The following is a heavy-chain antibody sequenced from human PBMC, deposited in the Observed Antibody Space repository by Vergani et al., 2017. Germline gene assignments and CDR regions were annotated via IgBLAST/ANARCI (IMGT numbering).Heavy chain of an antibody. J-gene: IGHJ4*02. CDR1: GFTFSSYS. D-gene: IGHD2-8*01. CDR3: ARGLWDCTHIRCSPPSY. CDR2: ISGSSSYV. V-gene: IGHV3-21*05. Sequence: EVQLVESGGGLVQPGGSLRLSCAASGFTFSSYSMNWVRQAPGKGLEWVSYISGSSSYVFYRDSVEGRFTITRDNAKKSVYLQMNSLRAEDTAMYFCARGLWDCTHIRCSPPSYWGQGTQVTVSS.